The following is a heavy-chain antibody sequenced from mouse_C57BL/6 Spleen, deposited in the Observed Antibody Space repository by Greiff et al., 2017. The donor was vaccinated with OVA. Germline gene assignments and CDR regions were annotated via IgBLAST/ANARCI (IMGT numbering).Heavy chain of an antibody. CDR2: ISSGSSTI. J-gene: IGHJ4*01. CDR1: GFTFSDYG. CDR3: ASPLLSSYAMDY. Sequence: EVNLVESGGGLVKPGGSLKLSCAASGFTFSDYGMHWVRQAPEKGLEWVAYISSGSSTIYYADTVKGRFTISRDNAKNTLFLQMTSLRSEDTAMYYCASPLLSSYAMDYWGQGTSVTVSS. V-gene: IGHV5-17*01. D-gene: IGHD1-1*02.